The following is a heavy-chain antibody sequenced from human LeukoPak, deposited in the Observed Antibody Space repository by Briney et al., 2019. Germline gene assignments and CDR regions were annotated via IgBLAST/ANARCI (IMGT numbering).Heavy chain of an antibody. CDR3: ARDDYYDSGSSDY. D-gene: IGHD3-22*01. J-gene: IGHJ4*02. Sequence: ASVKVSCKASGYTFTSYGISWVRQAPGQGLEWMGWMNPNSGNTAYAQKFQGRVTITRNTSISTAYMELSSLRSEDTAIYYCARDDYYDSGSSDYWGQGTLVTVSS. CDR1: GYTFTSYG. V-gene: IGHV1-8*03. CDR2: MNPNSGNT.